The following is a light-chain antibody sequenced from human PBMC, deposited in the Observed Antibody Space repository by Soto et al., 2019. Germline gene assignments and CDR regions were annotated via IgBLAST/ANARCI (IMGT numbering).Light chain of an antibody. CDR3: HQYGSSPFT. J-gene: IGKJ3*01. Sequence: EVVLTQSPATLSLSPGERATLSCRANQSVSTNYLAWYQQKPGQAPRLLIYGASSRATGIPDRFSGSGSGTDFTLTSSRLEPEDFAVFYCHQYGSSPFTFGPGTNGDIK. CDR1: QSVSTNY. V-gene: IGKV3-20*01. CDR2: GAS.